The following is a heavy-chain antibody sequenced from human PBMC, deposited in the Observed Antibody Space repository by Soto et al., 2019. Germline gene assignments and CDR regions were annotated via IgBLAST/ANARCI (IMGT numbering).Heavy chain of an antibody. CDR2: INAGNGNT. CDR1: GYTFTSYA. Sequence: GASVKVSCKASGYTFTSYAMHWVRQAPGQRLEWMGWINAGNGNTKYSQKFQGRVTITRDTSASTAYMELSSLRSEDTAVYCCATPGGYSSGWYYFQHWGQGTLVTVSS. D-gene: IGHD6-19*01. CDR3: ATPGGYSSGWYYFQH. V-gene: IGHV1-3*01. J-gene: IGHJ1*01.